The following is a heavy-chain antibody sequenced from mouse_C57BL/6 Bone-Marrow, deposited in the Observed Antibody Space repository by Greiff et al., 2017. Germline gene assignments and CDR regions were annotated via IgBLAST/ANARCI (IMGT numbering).Heavy chain of an antibody. CDR1: GYAFSSSW. CDR3: ASRGILITTVPYWYFDV. CDR2: IYPGDGDT. D-gene: IGHD1-1*01. J-gene: IGHJ1*03. V-gene: IGHV1-82*01. Sequence: VQLQQSGPELVKPGASVKISCKASGYAFSSSWMNWVKQRPGKGLEWIGRIYPGDGDTNYNGKFKGTATLTADKSSSTAYMQLSSLTSEDSAVYFCASRGILITTVPYWYFDVWGTGTTVTVSS.